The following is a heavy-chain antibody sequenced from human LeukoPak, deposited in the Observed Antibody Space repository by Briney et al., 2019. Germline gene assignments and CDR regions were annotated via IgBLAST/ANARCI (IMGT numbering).Heavy chain of an antibody. Sequence: PSETLSLTCAVYGGSFSGYYWSWIRQPPGKGLEWIGEINHSGSTNYNPSLKSRVTISVDTSKNQFSLKLSSVTAADTAVYYCARGPARDGHKYHPRPPDYWGQGTLVTVSS. CDR1: GGSFSGYY. J-gene: IGHJ4*02. CDR3: ARGPARDGHKYHPRPPDY. CDR2: INHSGST. V-gene: IGHV4-34*01. D-gene: IGHD5-24*01.